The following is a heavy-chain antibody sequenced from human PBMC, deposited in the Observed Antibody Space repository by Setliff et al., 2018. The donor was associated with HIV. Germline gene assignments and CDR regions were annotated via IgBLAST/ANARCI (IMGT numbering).Heavy chain of an antibody. J-gene: IGHJ6*03. Sequence: NPSETLSLTCAVYGGSFSGYFWSWIRQSPRKRLEWIGELNDSGSTNYNPSLKSRVTISIDTSKNQFSLKLSSVTAADTAMYYCARGRVDIVVTDYLDAWGKGTTVTVSS. D-gene: IGHD2-21*01. CDR1: GGSFSGYF. V-gene: IGHV4-34*01. CDR3: ARGRVDIVVTDYLDA. CDR2: LNDSGST.